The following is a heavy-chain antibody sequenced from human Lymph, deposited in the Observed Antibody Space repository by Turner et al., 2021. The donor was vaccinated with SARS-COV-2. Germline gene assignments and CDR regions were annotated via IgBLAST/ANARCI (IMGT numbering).Heavy chain of an antibody. Sequence: QVQLQESGPRLVTPLETLSPPCTVSGGSMNSNYWSWIRQPPGKRLEWIGYIYYRGRTNYNPSLESRVTISVDTARNQFSLNLTSVTAADTAIYYCARETVNNWVDPWGQGTLVTVSS. CDR3: ARETVNNWVDP. D-gene: IGHD2-21*02. J-gene: IGHJ5*02. CDR1: GGSMNSNY. V-gene: IGHV4-59*01. CDR2: IYYRGRT.